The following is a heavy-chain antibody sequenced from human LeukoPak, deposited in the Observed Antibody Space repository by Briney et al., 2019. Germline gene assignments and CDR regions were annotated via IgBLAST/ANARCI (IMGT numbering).Heavy chain of an antibody. J-gene: IGHJ4*02. CDR1: GGSINSDTHY. CDR2: IHYSGNS. CDR3: ARVGRIVLETDSHTPFDY. V-gene: IGHV4-31*03. D-gene: IGHD2-21*02. Sequence: SETLSLTCTVSGGSINSDTHYWSWIRQHPGKGLEWIGYIHYSGNSYYNPSLQSRVTISIDTSKNQFSLKLASLTAADTAVYYCARVGRIVLETDSHTPFDYWGQGTLVTVSS.